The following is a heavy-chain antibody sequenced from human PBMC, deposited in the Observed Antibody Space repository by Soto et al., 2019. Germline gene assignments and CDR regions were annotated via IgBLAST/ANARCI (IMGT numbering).Heavy chain of an antibody. CDR2: ISGSGGST. Sequence: GGSLRLSCAASGFTFSSYARSWVRQAPGKGLERVSAISGSGGSTYYADYVKGRFTISRDNSKNTLYLQMNSLRAEDTAVYYCSTELGLYGSGSYSLFTPFDYWGQGTLVTVSS. CDR3: STELGLYGSGSYSLFTPFDY. D-gene: IGHD3-10*01. CDR1: GFTFSSYA. J-gene: IGHJ4*02. V-gene: IGHV3-23*01.